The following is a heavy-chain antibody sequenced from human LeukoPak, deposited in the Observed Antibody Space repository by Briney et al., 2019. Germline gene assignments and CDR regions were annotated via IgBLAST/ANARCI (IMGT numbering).Heavy chain of an antibody. D-gene: IGHD3-10*01. CDR1: GYSISSGYY. CDR2: IYHSGST. CDR3: ARDIITMVREVNWFDP. V-gene: IGHV4-38-2*02. Sequence: SETLSLTCTVSGYSISSGYYWGWIRQPPGKGLEWIGSIYHSGSTYYNPSLKSRVTISVDTSKNQFSLKLSSVTAADTAVYYCARDIITMVREVNWFDPWGQGTLVTDSS. J-gene: IGHJ5*02.